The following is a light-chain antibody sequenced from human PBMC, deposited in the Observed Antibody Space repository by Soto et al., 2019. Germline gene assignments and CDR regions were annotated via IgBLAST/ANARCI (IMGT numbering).Light chain of an antibody. Sequence: EIVLTHSPAPLSLSPGERATLSCRATQSVSRYLAWYQHKPGQAPRLLIYGASTRATGISARFSGGGSGTEFTLTISSLQSEDFALYFCQQYEKWPPSITFGQGTRLE. J-gene: IGKJ5*01. CDR2: GAS. CDR1: QSVSRY. CDR3: QQYEKWPPSIT. V-gene: IGKV3-15*01.